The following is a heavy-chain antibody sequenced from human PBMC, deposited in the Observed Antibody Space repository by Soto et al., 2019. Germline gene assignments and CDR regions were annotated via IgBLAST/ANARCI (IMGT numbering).Heavy chain of an antibody. CDR1: GFTFSSYA. Sequence: QVQLVESGGGVVQPGRSLRLSCAASGFTFSSYAMHWVRQAPGKGLEWVAVISYDGSNKYYADSVKGRFTISRDNSKNTLYLQMNSLRAEDTAVYYCARDPHRRVLWCGVEPETPPFGPWGQGTLVTGSS. CDR3: ARDPHRRVLWCGVEPETPPFGP. D-gene: IGHD3-10*01. V-gene: IGHV3-30-3*01. J-gene: IGHJ5*02. CDR2: ISYDGSNK.